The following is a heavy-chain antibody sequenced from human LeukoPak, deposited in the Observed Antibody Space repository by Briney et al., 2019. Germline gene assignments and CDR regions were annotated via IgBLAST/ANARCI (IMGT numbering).Heavy chain of an antibody. V-gene: IGHV1-69*05. CDR2: IIPIFGTA. D-gene: IGHD2-2*01. Sequence: GASVKVSCKSSGYTFPTYTMHWVRQAPGQGLEWMGGIIPIFGTANYAQKFQGRVTITTDESTSTAYMELSSLRSEDTAVYYCARPYCSSTSCSPPPYWGQGTLVTVSS. CDR3: ARPYCSSTSCSPPPY. CDR1: GYTFPTYT. J-gene: IGHJ4*02.